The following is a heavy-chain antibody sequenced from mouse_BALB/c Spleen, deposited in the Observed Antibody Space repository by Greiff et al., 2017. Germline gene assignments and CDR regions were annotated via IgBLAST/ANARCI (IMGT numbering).Heavy chain of an antibody. Sequence: QVHVKQSGAELVRPGTSVKISCKASGYTFTNYWLGWVKQRPGHGLEWIGDIYPGGGYTNYNEKFKGKATLTADTSSSTAYMQLSSLTSEDSAVYFCAREEVSYWYFDVWGAGTTVTVSS. V-gene: IGHV1-63*02. D-gene: IGHD6-2*01. J-gene: IGHJ1*01. CDR3: AREEVSYWYFDV. CDR2: IYPGGGYT. CDR1: GYTFTNYW.